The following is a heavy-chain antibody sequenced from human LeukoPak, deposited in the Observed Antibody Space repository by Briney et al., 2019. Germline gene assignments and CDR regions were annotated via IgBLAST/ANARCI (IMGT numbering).Heavy chain of an antibody. Sequence: PGGSLRLSCAASGFTFSNAWMSWVRQAPGKGLEWVGGIKSKTDGGTTDYAAPVKGRFTISRDDSKNTLSLQMTSLKPEETAVYYCTTAPSGSIVVVPAAINYYGMDVWGQGTTVTVS. CDR3: TTAPSGSIVVVPAAINYYGMDV. CDR1: GFTFSNAW. CDR2: IKSKTDGGTT. V-gene: IGHV3-15*01. D-gene: IGHD2-2*01. J-gene: IGHJ6*02.